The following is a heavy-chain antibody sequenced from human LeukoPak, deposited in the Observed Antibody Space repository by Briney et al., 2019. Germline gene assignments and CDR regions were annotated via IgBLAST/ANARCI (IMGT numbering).Heavy chain of an antibody. CDR3: ASLYSGSYDTGSFDYFYY. CDR2: IYYSGST. D-gene: IGHD1-26*01. V-gene: IGHV4-59*01. Sequence: SETLSLTCTVSGGSISSYYGSWIRQPPGKGLEWIRYIYYSGSTNYNPSLKSRVTISVDTSKNQFSLKLSSVTGADTAVYYCASLYSGSYDTGSFDYFYYWGQGTLVTVSS. CDR1: GGSISSYY. J-gene: IGHJ4*02.